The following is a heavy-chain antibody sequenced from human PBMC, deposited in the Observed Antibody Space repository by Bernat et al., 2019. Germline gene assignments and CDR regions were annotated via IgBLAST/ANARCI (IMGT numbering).Heavy chain of an antibody. CDR3: AKNLGAAARSATDY. V-gene: IGHV3-23*01. CDR2: ISGSGGST. D-gene: IGHD6-13*01. CDR1: GFTFSSYA. Sequence: EVQLLESGGGLVQPGGFLRLSCAASGFTFSSYAMSWVCQAPGKGLEWVSAISGSGGSTYYADSVKGRFTISRDNSKNTLYLQMNSLRAEDTAVYYCAKNLGAAARSATDYWGQGTLVTVSS. J-gene: IGHJ4*02.